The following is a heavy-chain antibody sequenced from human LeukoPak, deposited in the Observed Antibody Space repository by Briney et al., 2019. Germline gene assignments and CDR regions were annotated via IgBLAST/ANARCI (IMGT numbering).Heavy chain of an antibody. CDR3: ARFTPYSSSWCNDY. CDR2: FDPEDGET. J-gene: IGHJ4*02. Sequence: GASVKVSCKVSGYTLTELSMHWVRQAPGKGLEWMGGFDPEDGETIYAQKSQGRVTMTEDTSTDTAYMELRSLRSDDTAVYYCARFTPYSSSWCNDYWGQGTLVTVSS. V-gene: IGHV1-24*01. D-gene: IGHD6-13*01. CDR1: GYTLTELS.